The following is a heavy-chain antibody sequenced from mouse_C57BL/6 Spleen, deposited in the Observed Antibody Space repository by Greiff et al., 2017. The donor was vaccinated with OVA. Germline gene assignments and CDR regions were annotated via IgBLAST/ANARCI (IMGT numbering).Heavy chain of an antibody. Sequence: EVQLQQSGPELVKPGASVKISCKASGYTFTDYYMNWVKQSHGKSLEWIGDINPNNGGTSYNQKFKGKATLTVDKSSSTAYMELRSLTSEDSAGDYCARRGYYDGYYAMDYWGQGTSVTVSS. CDR3: ARRGYYDGYYAMDY. V-gene: IGHV1-26*01. J-gene: IGHJ4*01. D-gene: IGHD2-3*01. CDR2: INPNNGGT. CDR1: GYTFTDYY.